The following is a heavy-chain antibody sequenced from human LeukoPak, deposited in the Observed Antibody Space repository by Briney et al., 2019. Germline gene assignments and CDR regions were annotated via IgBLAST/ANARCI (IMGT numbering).Heavy chain of an antibody. Sequence: ASVKVSCKASGYTFNNHYMYWVRQAPGQGLEWMGVINPSGGSTSYAQKFQGRVTMTRDTSTSTVYMELSSLRSEDTAVYYCAREGYSSNEDYWGQGTLVTVSS. V-gene: IGHV1-46*02. CDR2: INPSGGST. D-gene: IGHD6-13*01. CDR1: GYTFNNHY. CDR3: AREGYSSNEDY. J-gene: IGHJ4*02.